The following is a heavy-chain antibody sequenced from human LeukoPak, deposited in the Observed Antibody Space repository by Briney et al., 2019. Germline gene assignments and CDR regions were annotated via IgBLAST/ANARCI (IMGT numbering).Heavy chain of an antibody. CDR2: INQDGSQT. CDR1: GFTLSGYW. CDR3: ARRYFDL. V-gene: IGHV3-7*01. J-gene: IGHJ2*01. Sequence: AGGSLRLSCAASGFTLSGYWMHWVRQAPGRGLEWVANINQDGSQTYYLGSVKGRFTISRDNAKDSLYLQMNSLRVDDTAVYYCARRYFDLWGRGTLGSVSS.